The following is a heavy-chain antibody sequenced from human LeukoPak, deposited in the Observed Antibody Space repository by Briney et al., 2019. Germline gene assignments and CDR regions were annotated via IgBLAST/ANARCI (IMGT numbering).Heavy chain of an antibody. Sequence: LVQSGAEVKKPGSSVKVSCKASGGTFSSYAISWGGQAPGQGLECVGGIIPIFGTANYAQKFQGRVTITTDESTSTAYMELSSLRSEDTAVYYCARDPVRGWPSAEYFQHWGQGTLVTVSS. CDR2: IIPIFGTA. V-gene: IGHV1-69*05. D-gene: IGHD6-19*01. CDR3: ARDPVRGWPSAEYFQH. J-gene: IGHJ1*01. CDR1: GGTFSSYA.